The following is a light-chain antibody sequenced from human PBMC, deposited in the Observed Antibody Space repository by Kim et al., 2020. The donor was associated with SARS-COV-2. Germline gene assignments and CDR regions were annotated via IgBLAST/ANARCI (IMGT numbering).Light chain of an antibody. CDR1: QSVSSSY. V-gene: IGKV3-20*01. J-gene: IGKJ1*01. CDR2: RAS. Sequence: EIVLTQSPGTLSLSPGERATLSCRASQSVSSSYLAWYQQKPGQAPRLLIYRASSRATGIPERFSGSGSGTDFTLTISRLEPEDFAVYYCQQYDNSRTFGQGTKVDIK. CDR3: QQYDNSRT.